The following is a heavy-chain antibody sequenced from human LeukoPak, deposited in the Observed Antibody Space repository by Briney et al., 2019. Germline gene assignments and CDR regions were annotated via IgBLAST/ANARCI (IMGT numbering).Heavy chain of an antibody. CDR1: GFTFSSYA. CDR2: ISGSGGNT. J-gene: IGHJ3*02. Sequence: GGSLRLSCAASGFTFSSYAMTWVRQAPGKRLEWVSGISGSGGNTYYADSVKGRFTISRDNSKNTLYLQMNSLRAEDTAVYYCAKDTPMGSGLLGAFDIWGQGTMVTVSS. V-gene: IGHV3-23*01. D-gene: IGHD3-10*01. CDR3: AKDTPMGSGLLGAFDI.